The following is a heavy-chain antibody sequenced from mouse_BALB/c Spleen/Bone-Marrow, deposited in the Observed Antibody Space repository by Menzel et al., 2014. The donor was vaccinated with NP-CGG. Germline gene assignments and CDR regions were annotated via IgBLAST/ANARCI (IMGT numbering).Heavy chain of an antibody. D-gene: IGHD2-10*02. CDR1: GFSLTSYG. V-gene: IGHV2-6*02. CDR3: ARNPYGNYAMDY. Sequence: VQLQQSGPGLVAPSQSLSITCTVLGFSLTSYGVHWVRQPPGKGLEWLVVIWSDGNTTYNSALKSRLSISKDNSKSQVFLKMNSLQTDDTAMYYCARNPYGNYAMDYWGQGTSVTVSS. CDR2: IWSDGNT. J-gene: IGHJ4*01.